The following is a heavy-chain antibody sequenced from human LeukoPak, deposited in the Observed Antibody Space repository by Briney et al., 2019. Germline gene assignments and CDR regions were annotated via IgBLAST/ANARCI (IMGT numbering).Heavy chain of an antibody. V-gene: IGHV3-20*04. Sequence: GGSLRLSCAASGFTFDDYGMTWVRQAPGKGLEWVSGTNWNGASTGYADSVKGRFTISRDNAKNSLYLQMNSLRVEDTALYYCVRRRRDTSMAAAGPTSYYYYMDVWGKGTMVTVSS. J-gene: IGHJ6*03. CDR1: GFTFDDYG. D-gene: IGHD6-13*01. CDR3: VRRRRDTSMAAAGPTSYYYYMDV. CDR2: TNWNGAST.